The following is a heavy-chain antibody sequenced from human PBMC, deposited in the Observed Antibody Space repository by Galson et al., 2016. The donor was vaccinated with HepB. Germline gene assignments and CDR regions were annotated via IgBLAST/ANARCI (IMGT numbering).Heavy chain of an antibody. V-gene: IGHV4-31*03. CDR3: SRGPPPYDDYDDY. CDR2: IYYSGST. D-gene: IGHD3-3*01. J-gene: IGHJ4*02. Sequence: TLSLTCTVSGVSVRSSYYWSWIRQNPGKGLEFIGYIYYSGSTYYNPSLKSRLTMSLDPSKNQFSLELTSVTAADTAVYYCSRGPPPYDDYDDYWGKGTQVIVSS. CDR1: GVSVRSSYY.